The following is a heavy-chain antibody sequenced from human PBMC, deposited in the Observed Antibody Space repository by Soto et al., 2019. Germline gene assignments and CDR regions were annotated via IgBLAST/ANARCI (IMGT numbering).Heavy chain of an antibody. J-gene: IGHJ4*02. D-gene: IGHD6-19*01. V-gene: IGHV4-59*01. CDR3: ARGGWKFFDD. CDR2: FYYSGST. Sequence: QVQLQESGPGLVKPSETLSLTCTVSGGSISSYYWSWIRQPPGKGLEWIGYFYYSGSTNYNPSLKSRVTISVDTSKNQFSLKLRSVTAADTAVYYCARGGWKFFDDWGQGTLVTVSS. CDR1: GGSISSYY.